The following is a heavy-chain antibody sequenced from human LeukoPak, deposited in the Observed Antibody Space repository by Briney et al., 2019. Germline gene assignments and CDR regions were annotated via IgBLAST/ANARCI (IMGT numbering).Heavy chain of an antibody. Sequence: PGGSLRLSCAASGFTVSNISMSWVRQAPGKGLEWVSVIYSGGTTYYADSVKGRFTISRDNSKNTLYLQMNSLRVEDTAVYYCARDRWDPYYYMDVWGKGTTVTVSS. D-gene: IGHD1-26*01. V-gene: IGHV3-53*01. CDR1: GFTVSNIS. CDR3: ARDRWDPYYYMDV. CDR2: IYSGGTT. J-gene: IGHJ6*03.